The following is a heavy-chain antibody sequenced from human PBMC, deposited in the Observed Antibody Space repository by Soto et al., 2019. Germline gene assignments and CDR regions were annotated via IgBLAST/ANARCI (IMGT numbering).Heavy chain of an antibody. CDR3: ARDESGGYYDFRSGYFANYYYYGMDV. J-gene: IGHJ6*01. Sequence: GSVKVCFKASGYPFTSYGISLVRQAPGQGLEWIGWMRAYNGNTNYAQKLQGRVTMTTDTSTSTAYMELRSLRSDDTAVYYCARDESGGYYDFRSGYFANYYYYGMDVWGQGTTVTVSS. V-gene: IGHV1-18*04. CDR1: GYPFTSYG. D-gene: IGHD3-3*01. CDR2: MRAYNGNT.